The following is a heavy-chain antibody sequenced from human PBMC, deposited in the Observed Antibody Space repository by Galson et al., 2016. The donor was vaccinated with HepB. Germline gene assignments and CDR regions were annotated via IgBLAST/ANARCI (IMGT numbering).Heavy chain of an antibody. CDR1: GLRFSSYG. CDR2: ISHDGRKK. Sequence: SLRLSCAASGLRFSSYGMHWVRQAPGKGLEWVAVISHDGRKKYYGDSVQGRFTISRDNSKNTLYLQMNSLRAEETAVYYCAKAKLWYGELLPGDWGQGTLVIVSS. V-gene: IGHV3-30*18. CDR3: AKAKLWYGELLPGD. D-gene: IGHD3-10*01. J-gene: IGHJ4*02.